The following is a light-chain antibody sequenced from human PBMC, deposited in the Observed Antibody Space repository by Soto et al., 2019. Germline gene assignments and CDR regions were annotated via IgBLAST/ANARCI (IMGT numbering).Light chain of an antibody. CDR2: GAS. Sequence: DIQMTQSPSTLSASVGDRVTITCRASQSISSWLAWYQQKPGKAPKLLIYGASSLESGVPSRFSGSGSGTEFSLTISSLQPDDFATYYCQQYHSYPWTLGQGTKVEIK. CDR3: QQYHSYPWT. CDR1: QSISSW. V-gene: IGKV1-5*01. J-gene: IGKJ1*01.